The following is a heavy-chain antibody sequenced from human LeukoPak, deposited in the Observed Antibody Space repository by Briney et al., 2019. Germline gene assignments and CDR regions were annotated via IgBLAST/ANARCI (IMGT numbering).Heavy chain of an antibody. CDR2: IKQDGSEK. V-gene: IGHV3-7*01. J-gene: IGHJ4*02. Sequence: GGSLRLSCAASGFTFSSYWMSWVRQAPGKGLECVANIKQDGSEKYYVDSVKGRFTISRDNAKNSLYLQMNSLRAEDTAVYYCARESAEGIAVAGLDYWGQGTLVTVSS. CDR3: ARESAEGIAVAGLDY. CDR1: GFTFSSYW. D-gene: IGHD6-19*01.